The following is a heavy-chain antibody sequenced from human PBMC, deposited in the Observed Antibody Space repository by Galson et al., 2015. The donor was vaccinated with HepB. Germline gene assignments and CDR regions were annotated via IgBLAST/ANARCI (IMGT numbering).Heavy chain of an antibody. CDR1: GGSISSYY. CDR2: IYTSGST. Sequence: SETLSLTCTVSGGSISSYYWSWIRQPAGKGLEWIGRIYTSGSTNYNPSLKSRVTMSVDTSKNQFSLKLSSVTAADTAVYYCARDRTLVDCSGGSCRSLDAFDIWGQGTMVTVSS. J-gene: IGHJ3*02. V-gene: IGHV4-4*07. D-gene: IGHD2-15*01. CDR3: ARDRTLVDCSGGSCRSLDAFDI.